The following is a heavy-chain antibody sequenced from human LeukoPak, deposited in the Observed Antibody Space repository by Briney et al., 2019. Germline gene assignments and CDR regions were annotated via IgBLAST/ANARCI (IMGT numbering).Heavy chain of an antibody. CDR3: ARDIVGDYYDSSGYAFDI. CDR2: ISSSGSTI. D-gene: IGHD3-22*01. Sequence: GGSLRLSCAASGFTFSDYYMSWIRQAPGKGLEWVSYISSSGSTIYYADSVKGRFTISRDNAKNSLYLQMNSLRAEDTAVYYCARDIVGDYYDSSGYAFDIWGQGTMVTVSS. V-gene: IGHV3-11*01. CDR1: GFTFSDYY. J-gene: IGHJ3*02.